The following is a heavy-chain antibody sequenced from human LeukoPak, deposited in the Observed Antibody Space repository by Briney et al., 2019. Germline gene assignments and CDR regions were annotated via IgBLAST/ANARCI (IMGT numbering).Heavy chain of an antibody. D-gene: IGHD3-10*01. Sequence: PSETLSLTCIVSGGSISSSNYYWGWIRQSPGKGLEWIGSIYSRGSTYYNPSLKSRAIVSSDMSKNQFSLMLNSVTAADTAVYYCARGASMLLWFGEFDPWGQGTLVTVSS. V-gene: IGHV4-39*07. J-gene: IGHJ5*02. CDR3: ARGASMLLWFGEFDP. CDR1: GGSISSSNYY. CDR2: IYSRGST.